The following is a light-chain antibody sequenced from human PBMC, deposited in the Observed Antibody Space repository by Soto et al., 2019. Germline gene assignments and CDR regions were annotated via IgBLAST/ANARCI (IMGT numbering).Light chain of an antibody. Sequence: QSVLTQPPSASGSPGQSVTISCTGTKNDIGVYDFVSWYQHHPGKAPKLMIYEVSNRPSGVSHRFSGSKSGNTASLTISGLQAEDEADYYCSSYASSSTSFGTGTKVTVL. J-gene: IGLJ1*01. V-gene: IGLV2-14*01. CDR3: SSYASSSTS. CDR2: EVS. CDR1: KNDIGVYDF.